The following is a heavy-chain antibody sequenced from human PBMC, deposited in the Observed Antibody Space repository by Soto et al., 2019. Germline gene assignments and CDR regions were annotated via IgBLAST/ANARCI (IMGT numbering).Heavy chain of an antibody. Sequence: QVLLVESGGGVVQPGRSLRLSCAASGFIFRAYTMHWVRQAPGKGLEWVALMPHDGSNKYHADSVKGRFTISRDNSKNALYLQLNTLRAADTAVYYCARDVEQMVGRNWFDPWGQGTLVTVSS. J-gene: IGHJ5*02. CDR2: MPHDGSNK. CDR3: ARDVEQMVGRNWFDP. V-gene: IGHV3-30-3*01. CDR1: GFIFRAYT. D-gene: IGHD6-13*01.